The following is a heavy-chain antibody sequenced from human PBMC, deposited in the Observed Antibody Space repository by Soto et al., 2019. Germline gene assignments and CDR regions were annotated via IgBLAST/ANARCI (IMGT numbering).Heavy chain of an antibody. D-gene: IGHD6-13*01. V-gene: IGHV3-30*18. CDR2: ISYDGSNK. J-gene: IGHJ4*02. CDR3: VNGVSSWNFDY. Sequence: GGSLRLSCAASGFTFSSYGMHWVRQAPGKGLEWVAVISYDGSNKYYADSVKGRFTISRDNSKNTLYLQMNSLRAEDTAVYYCVNGVSSWNFDYWGQGTLVTVSS. CDR1: GFTFSSYG.